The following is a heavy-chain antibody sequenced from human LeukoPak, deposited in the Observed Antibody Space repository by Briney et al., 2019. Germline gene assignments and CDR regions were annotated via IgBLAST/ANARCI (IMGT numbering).Heavy chain of an antibody. V-gene: IGHV3-74*01. Sequence: GGSLRLSCAASGFTFSVYWMSWVRQAPGKGLVWLSRINTDGSSADYADSVKGRFTISRDNSKNTLYLQMNSLRAEDTAVYYCARGPALLWFGESGWFDPWGQGTLVTVSS. CDR3: ARGPALLWFGESGWFDP. J-gene: IGHJ5*02. CDR1: GFTFSVYW. CDR2: INTDGSSA. D-gene: IGHD3-10*01.